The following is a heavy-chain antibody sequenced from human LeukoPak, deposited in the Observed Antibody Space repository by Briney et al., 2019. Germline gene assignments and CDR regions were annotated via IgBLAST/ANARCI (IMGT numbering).Heavy chain of an antibody. CDR1: GFTVSSNY. D-gene: IGHD6-13*01. Sequence: PGGSLRLSCAASGFTVSSNYMSWVRQAPGKGLEWVSVIYSGGSTYYADSVKGRFTISRDNAKNSLYLQMNSLRAEDTAVYYCARVPGRGDGGYYYYYMDVWGKGTTVTVSS. CDR3: ARVPGRGDGGYYYYYMDV. CDR2: IYSGGST. J-gene: IGHJ6*03. V-gene: IGHV3-66*01.